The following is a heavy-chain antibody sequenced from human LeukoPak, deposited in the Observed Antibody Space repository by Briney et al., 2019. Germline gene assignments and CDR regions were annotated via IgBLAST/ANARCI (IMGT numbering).Heavy chain of an antibody. CDR1: GYTFTSYG. CDR2: ISAYNGNT. J-gene: IGHJ6*02. Sequence: ASVKVSRKASGYTFTSYGISWVRQAPGQGLEWMGWISAYNGNTNYAQKLQGRVTMTTDTSTSTAYMELRSLRSDDTAVYYCASGDIPPRSYYYYGMDVWGQGTTVTVSS. CDR3: ASGDIPPRSYYYYGMDV. D-gene: IGHD7-27*01. V-gene: IGHV1-18*01.